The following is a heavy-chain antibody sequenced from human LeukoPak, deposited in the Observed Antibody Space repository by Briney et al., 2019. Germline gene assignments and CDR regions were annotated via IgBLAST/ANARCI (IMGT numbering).Heavy chain of an antibody. CDR3: ARAGAATGTGVYYYYGMDV. CDR2: IKQDGSEK. D-gene: IGHD6-13*01. J-gene: IGHJ6*02. Sequence: PGGALRLSCAASGFTFSRSRMNWVRQAPGKGLGWVANIKQDGSEKYYVDSVKARFTTSRDNAKNSLYLQMNSLRAEDTAVYYRARAGAATGTGVYYYYGMDVWGQGTTVTVSS. CDR1: GFTFSRSR. V-gene: IGHV3-7*01.